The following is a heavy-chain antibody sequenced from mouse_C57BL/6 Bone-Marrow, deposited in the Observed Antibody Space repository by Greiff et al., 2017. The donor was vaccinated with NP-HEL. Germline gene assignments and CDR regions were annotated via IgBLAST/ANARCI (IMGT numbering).Heavy chain of an antibody. Sequence: EVQLVESGGDLVKPGGSLKLSCAASGFTFSSYGMSWVRQTPDKRLEWVATISSGGSYTYYPDSVKERFTISRDNAKNTRYLQMSSLKSEDTAMYYCARGSSSGYSLDYWGQGTTLTVSS. CDR3: ARGSSSGYSLDY. CDR2: ISSGGSYT. CDR1: GFTFSSYG. V-gene: IGHV5-6*01. J-gene: IGHJ2*01. D-gene: IGHD3-2*02.